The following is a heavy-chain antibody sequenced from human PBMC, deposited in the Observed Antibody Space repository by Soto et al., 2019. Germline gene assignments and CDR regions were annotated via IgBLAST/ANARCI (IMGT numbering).Heavy chain of an antibody. CDR2: IYYSGST. J-gene: IGHJ5*02. CDR1: GGSISSYY. V-gene: IGHV4-59*01. D-gene: IGHD2-2*01. Sequence: SETLSLTCTVSGGSISSYYWSWIRQPPGKGLEWIGYIYYSGSTNYNPSLKSRVTISVDTSKNQFSLKLSSVTAADTAVYYCARASRYCISTSCFSSWFDPWGQGTLVTVS. CDR3: ARASRYCISTSCFSSWFDP.